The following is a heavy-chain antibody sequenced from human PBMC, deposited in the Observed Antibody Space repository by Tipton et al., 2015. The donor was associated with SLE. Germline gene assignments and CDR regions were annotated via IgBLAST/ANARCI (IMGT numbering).Heavy chain of an antibody. CDR1: GGSLSGYY. J-gene: IGHJ6*03. CDR3: WGRAASVEGDLYYSMDV. Sequence: GLVKPSETLSLTCAVHGGSLSGYYWSWIRQTPEKALEWIGEINHSGNTNYNPSLQSRLTMSVDTSKKQFFLKVNAVTVADMAVYFCWGRAASVEGDLYYSMDVWGKGITVTVSS. CDR2: INHSGNT. V-gene: IGHV4-34*01. D-gene: IGHD6-19*01.